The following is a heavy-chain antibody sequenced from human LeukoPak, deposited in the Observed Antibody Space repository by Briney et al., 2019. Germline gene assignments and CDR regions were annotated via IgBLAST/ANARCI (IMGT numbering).Heavy chain of an antibody. J-gene: IGHJ4*02. Sequence: GASVKVSCKTSGYTFSGHYMHWVRQAPGQGLEWMGWINPKSGATDYAQKFRGRVTMTMETSISTAYMDLSGLRSDDTAVYYCARDKGLGLGDLLFDQWGQGTLVTVSS. V-gene: IGHV1-2*02. CDR3: ARDKGLGLGDLLFDQ. CDR1: GYTFSGHY. CDR2: INPKSGAT. D-gene: IGHD3-10*01.